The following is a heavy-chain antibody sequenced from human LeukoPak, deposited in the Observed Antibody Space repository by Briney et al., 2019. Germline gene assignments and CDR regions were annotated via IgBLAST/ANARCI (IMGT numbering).Heavy chain of an antibody. J-gene: IGHJ3*02. V-gene: IGHV4-34*01. CDR1: GGSFSGYY. CDR2: INHSGST. Sequence: SETLSLSCAVYGGSFSGYYWSWNRQPPGKGLEWIGEINHSGSTNYNPSLKSRVTISVVTSKNQFSLKLSSVTAADTSVYYCARGPGRYCSSTSCRRDGAFDIWGQGTMVTVSS. D-gene: IGHD2-2*01. CDR3: ARGPGRYCSSTSCRRDGAFDI.